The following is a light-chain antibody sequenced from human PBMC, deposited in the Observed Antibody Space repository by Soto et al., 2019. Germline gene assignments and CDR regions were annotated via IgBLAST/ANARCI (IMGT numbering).Light chain of an antibody. CDR1: QGISSW. V-gene: IGKV1-5*03. CDR3: QQYNSYPLT. CDR2: KAS. J-gene: IGKJ4*01. Sequence: DIQMTQSPSTLSASVGDRVTITCRPSQGISSWLAWYQQKPGKAPNLLIYKASSLESGVPSRFSGSGSWTEFTLTISSLQPDDFATYYCQQYNSYPLTFGGGTKVEI.